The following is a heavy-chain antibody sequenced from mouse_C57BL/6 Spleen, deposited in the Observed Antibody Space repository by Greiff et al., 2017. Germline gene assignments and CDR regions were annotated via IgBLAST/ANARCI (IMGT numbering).Heavy chain of an antibody. CDR3: ARFGDYGLDY. V-gene: IGHV7-3*01. J-gene: IGHJ2*01. Sequence: EVKVVESGGGLVQPGGSLSLSCAASGFTFTDYYMSWVRQPPGKALEWLGFIRNKANGYTTEYSASVKGRFTISRDNSQSILYLQMNALRAEDSATYYCARFGDYGLDYWGQGTTLTVSS. CDR1: GFTFTDYY. D-gene: IGHD2-4*01. CDR2: IRNKANGYTT.